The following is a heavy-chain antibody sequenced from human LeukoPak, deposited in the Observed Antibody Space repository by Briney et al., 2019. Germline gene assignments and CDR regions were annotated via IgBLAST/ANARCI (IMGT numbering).Heavy chain of an antibody. CDR2: IYYSGST. CDR3: ARFYGDYPFYYYYYYGMDV. D-gene: IGHD4-17*01. Sequence: KPSETLSLTCTVSGGSISSYYWSWIRQPPGKGLEWIGHIYYSGSTNYNPSLKSRVIISVDTSKNQFSLKLSSVTAADTAVYYCARFYGDYPFYYYYYYGMDVWGQGTTVTVSS. CDR1: GGSISSYY. V-gene: IGHV4-59*01. J-gene: IGHJ6*02.